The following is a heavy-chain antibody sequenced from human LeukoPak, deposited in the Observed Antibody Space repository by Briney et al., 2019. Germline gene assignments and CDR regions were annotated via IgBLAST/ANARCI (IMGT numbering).Heavy chain of an antibody. CDR2: INHSGST. Sequence: SETLSLTCAVYGGSFSGYYWSWIRQPPGKGLEWIGEINHSGSTNYNPSLKSRVTISVDTSKNQFSLKLSSVTAADTAVYYCARHPFSDGFDIWGQGTMVTVSS. J-gene: IGHJ3*02. CDR3: ARHPFSDGFDI. V-gene: IGHV4-34*01. CDR1: GGSFSGYY.